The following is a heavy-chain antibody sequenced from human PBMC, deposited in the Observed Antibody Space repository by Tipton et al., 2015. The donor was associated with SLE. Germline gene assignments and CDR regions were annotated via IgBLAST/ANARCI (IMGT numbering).Heavy chain of an antibody. CDR1: GGSISSHY. D-gene: IGHD2-2*01. J-gene: IGHJ4*02. CDR2: IYYSGST. V-gene: IGHV4-59*11. Sequence: TLSLTCTVSGGSISSHYWSWIRQPPGKGVEWIGSIYYSGSTYYNPFLKSRVTISVDTSKNQFSLKLSSVTAADTAVYYCARDCSSTSCQFIWGQGTLVTVSS. CDR3: ARDCSSTSCQFI.